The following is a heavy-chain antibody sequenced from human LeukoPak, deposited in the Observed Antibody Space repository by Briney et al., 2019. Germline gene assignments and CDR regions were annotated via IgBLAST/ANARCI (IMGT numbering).Heavy chain of an antibody. D-gene: IGHD3-10*01. CDR2: IKQDGSVK. CDR3: ARDPSGSPVFDP. V-gene: IGHV3-7*01. J-gene: IGHJ5*02. CDR1: GFTFSSYW. Sequence: GGSLRLSCAASGFTFSSYWMNWVRQAPGKGLEWVANIKQDGSVKNYVDSVKGRFTISRDNAKNSLFLQMSSLRAEETAVYYCARDPSGSPVFDPWGQGTLVTVSS.